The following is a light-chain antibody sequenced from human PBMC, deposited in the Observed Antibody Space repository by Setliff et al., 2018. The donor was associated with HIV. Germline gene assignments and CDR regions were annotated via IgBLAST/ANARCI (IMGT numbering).Light chain of an antibody. Sequence: QSALTQPPSVSGAPGQRVTISCTGSSSNIGAGFDVHWYQQFPGTAPKLLIYSFTNRPSGAPDRFSGSKSGTSASLAIAGLQAEDEADYYCQSYDSSLSGYVFGTGTKVTVL. CDR3: QSYDSSLSGYV. CDR1: SSNIGAGFD. CDR2: SFT. V-gene: IGLV1-40*01. J-gene: IGLJ1*01.